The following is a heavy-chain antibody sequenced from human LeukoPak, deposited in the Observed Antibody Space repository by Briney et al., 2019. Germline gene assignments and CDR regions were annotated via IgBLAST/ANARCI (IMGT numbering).Heavy chain of an antibody. CDR2: INHSGST. Sequence: SETLSLTCAVYGGSFSGYYWSWIRQPPGKGLEWIGEINHSGSTNYNPSLKSRVTISVDTSKNQFSLKLSSVIAADTAVYYCARRYGDTTGTTGWFDPWGQGTLVTVSS. D-gene: IGHD1-1*01. CDR1: GGSFSGYY. V-gene: IGHV4-34*01. J-gene: IGHJ5*02. CDR3: ARRYGDTTGTTGWFDP.